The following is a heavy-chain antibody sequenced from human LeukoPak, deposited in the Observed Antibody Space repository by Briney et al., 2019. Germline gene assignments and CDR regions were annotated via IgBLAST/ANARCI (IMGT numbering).Heavy chain of an antibody. V-gene: IGHV4-31*03. CDR2: IYYSGST. CDR1: GGSISSGGYY. Sequence: SETLSLTCTVSGGSISSGGYYWSWICQHPGKGLEWIGYIYYSGSTYYNPSLKSRVSISLDTSKNQFSLKLSSVTAADTAVYYCARNHYDVWSGYPYNWLDPWGQGTQVTVSS. J-gene: IGHJ5*02. D-gene: IGHD3-3*01. CDR3: ARNHYDVWSGYPYNWLDP.